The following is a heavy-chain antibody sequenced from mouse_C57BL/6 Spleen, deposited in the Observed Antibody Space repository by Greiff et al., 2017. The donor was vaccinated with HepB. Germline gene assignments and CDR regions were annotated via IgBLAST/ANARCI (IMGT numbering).Heavy chain of an antibody. CDR1: GYTFTSYW. D-gene: IGHD1-1*01. CDR3: ARYSITTVVAHYYAMDY. Sequence: VKLQQPGAELVKPGASVKLSCKASGYTFTSYWMHWVKQRPGQGLEWIGMIHPNSGSTNYNEKFKRKATLTVDKSSSTAYMQLSSLTSEDAAVYYCARYSITTVVAHYYAMDYWGQGTSVTVSS. V-gene: IGHV1-64*01. J-gene: IGHJ4*01. CDR2: IHPNSGST.